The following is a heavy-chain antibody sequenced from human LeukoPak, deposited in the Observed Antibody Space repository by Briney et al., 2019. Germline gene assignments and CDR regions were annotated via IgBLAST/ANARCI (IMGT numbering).Heavy chain of an antibody. V-gene: IGHV4-39*01. Sequence: SETLSLTCTVSGGSISSSSYYWGWIRQPPGKGLEWIGSIYYSGSTYYNPSLKSRVTISVDTSKNQFSLKLSSVTAADTAVYYCVKGHYYDTYGQYSYAEYWGQGARVTVSS. J-gene: IGHJ4*02. CDR1: GGSISSSSYY. CDR3: VKGHYYDTYGQYSYAEY. CDR2: IYYSGST. D-gene: IGHD3-22*01.